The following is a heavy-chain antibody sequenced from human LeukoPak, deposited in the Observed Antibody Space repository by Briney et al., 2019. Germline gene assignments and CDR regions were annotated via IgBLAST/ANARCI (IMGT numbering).Heavy chain of an antibody. CDR2: IYSGGST. Sequence: GGSLRLSCAASGFTVSSNYMSWVRQAPGKGLEWVSVIYSGGSTYYADSVKGRFTISRDNAKNTLYLQMNSLRAEDTAVYYCARVIYSSGRYFDYWGQGTLVTVSS. D-gene: IGHD6-19*01. J-gene: IGHJ4*02. CDR3: ARVIYSSGRYFDY. CDR1: GFTVSSNY. V-gene: IGHV3-66*01.